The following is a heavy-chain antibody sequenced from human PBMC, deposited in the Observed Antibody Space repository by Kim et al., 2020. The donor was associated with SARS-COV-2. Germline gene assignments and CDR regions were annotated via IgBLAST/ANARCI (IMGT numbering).Heavy chain of an antibody. CDR1: GFTFSSYG. J-gene: IGHJ4*02. CDR3: SSPSPDIVATIGAY. Sequence: GGSLRLSCAASGFTFSSYGMHWVRQAPGKGLEWVAVISYDGSNKYYADSVKGRFTISRDNSKNTLYLQMNSLRAEDTAVYYCSSPSPDIVATIGAYWGQGTLVTVSS. CDR2: ISYDGSNK. V-gene: IGHV3-30*03. D-gene: IGHD5-12*01.